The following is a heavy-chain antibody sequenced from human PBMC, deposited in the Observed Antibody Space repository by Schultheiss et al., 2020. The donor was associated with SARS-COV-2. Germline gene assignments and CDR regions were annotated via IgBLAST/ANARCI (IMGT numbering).Heavy chain of an antibody. CDR2: IYYSGST. D-gene: IGHD2-2*02. CDR1: GGSISSYY. J-gene: IGHJ4*02. CDR3: ARAGICSSTSCYKKDCGLFDY. V-gene: IGHV4-59*01. Sequence: SETLSLTCTVSGGSISSYYWSWIRQPPGKGLEWIGYIYYSGSTNYNPSLKSRVTISVDTSKNQFSLKLSSVTAADTAVYYCARAGICSSTSCYKKDCGLFDYWGQGTLVTVSS.